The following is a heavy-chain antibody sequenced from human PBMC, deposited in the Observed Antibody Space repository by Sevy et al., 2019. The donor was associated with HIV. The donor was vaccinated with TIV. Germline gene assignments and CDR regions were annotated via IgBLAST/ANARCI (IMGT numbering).Heavy chain of an antibody. CDR1: GFNFSTYW. J-gene: IGHJ4*02. Sequence: GGSLRLSCAAYGFNFSTYWMSWVRQAPGKGLEWVANIKQDGSETHYVDSVKGRFSISRDNAKNSVFLQMNSLRAEDTAGYYCAGHKLLWFGEASPTFDYWGQGTLVTVSS. V-gene: IGHV3-7*01. CDR3: AGHKLLWFGEASPTFDY. CDR2: IKQDGSET. D-gene: IGHD3-10*01.